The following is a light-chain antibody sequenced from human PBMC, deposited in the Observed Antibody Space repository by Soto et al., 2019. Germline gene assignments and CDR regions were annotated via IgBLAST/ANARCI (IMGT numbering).Light chain of an antibody. Sequence: QSVLTQPPSVSGAPGQRVTISCTGSSSNIGAGFDVHWYQQLPGTAPKLLIYDNTNRPSGVPDRFSSSKSGTSASLAITGLQAEDEAGYYCQSYDSRLSGSVFGGGTKMTVL. V-gene: IGLV1-40*01. CDR1: SSNIGAGFD. CDR2: DNT. J-gene: IGLJ2*01. CDR3: QSYDSRLSGSV.